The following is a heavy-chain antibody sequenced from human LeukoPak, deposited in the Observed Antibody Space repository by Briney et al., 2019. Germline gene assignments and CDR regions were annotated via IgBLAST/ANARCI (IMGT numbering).Heavy chain of an antibody. V-gene: IGHV4-30-2*01. D-gene: IGHD6-19*01. J-gene: IGHJ4*02. CDR2: IYHSGST. CDR1: GGSISSGGYS. Sequence: SETLSLTCAVSGGSISSGGYSWSWLRQPPGKGLEWIGYIYHSGSTYYNPSLKSRVTISVDRSKNQFPLKLSSVTAADTAVYYCASRTGYSSGWYLFDYWGQGTLVTVSS. CDR3: ASRTGYSSGWYLFDY.